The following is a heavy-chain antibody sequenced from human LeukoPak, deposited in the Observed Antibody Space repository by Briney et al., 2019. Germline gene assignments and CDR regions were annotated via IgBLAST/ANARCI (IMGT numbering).Heavy chain of an antibody. CDR1: VYTFTSNY. Sequence: ASVEVSCKASVYTFTSNYMYWVRQAPGQGLEWMGIINPSGGSTSYAQKFQGRVTMTRDTSTSTVYMEQSSLRPRIKSVYYCARASPYGAGSYFDYWGQGTLVTVSS. CDR2: INPSGGST. V-gene: IGHV1-46*01. J-gene: IGHJ4*02. D-gene: IGHD3-10*01. CDR3: ARASPYGAGSYFDY.